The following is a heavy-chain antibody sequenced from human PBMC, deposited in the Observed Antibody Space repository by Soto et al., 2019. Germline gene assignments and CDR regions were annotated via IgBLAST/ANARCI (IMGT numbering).Heavy chain of an antibody. V-gene: IGHV4-34*01. D-gene: IGHD3-22*01. Sequence: SETLSLTCAVYGGSFSGYYWSWIRQPPGKGLEWIGEINHSGSTNYNPSLKSRVTISVDTSKNQFSLKLSSVTAADTAVYYCARLSSITMIVVVPLGFDYWGQGTLATVSS. CDR3: ARLSSITMIVVVPLGFDY. CDR2: INHSGST. CDR1: GGSFSGYY. J-gene: IGHJ4*02.